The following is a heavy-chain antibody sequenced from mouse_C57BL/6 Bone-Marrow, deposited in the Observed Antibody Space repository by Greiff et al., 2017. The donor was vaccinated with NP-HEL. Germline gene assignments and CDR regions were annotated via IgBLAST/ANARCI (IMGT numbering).Heavy chain of an antibody. CDR3: AILIYYGSRGDY. D-gene: IGHD1-1*01. V-gene: IGHV1-74*01. J-gene: IGHJ2*01. CDR2: IHPSDSDT. Sequence: QVQLKQPGAELVKPGASVKVSCKASGYTFTSYWMHWVKQRPGQGLEWIGRIHPSDSDTNYNQKFKGKATLTVDKSSSTAYMQLSSLTSEDSAVYYCAILIYYGSRGDYWGQGTTLTVSS. CDR1: GYTFTSYW.